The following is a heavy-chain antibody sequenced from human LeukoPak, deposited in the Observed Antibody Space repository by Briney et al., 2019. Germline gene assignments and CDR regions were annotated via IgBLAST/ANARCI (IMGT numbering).Heavy chain of an antibody. Sequence: PGGSLRLSCAPSGFTFSSYAMTWVRQAPGKGLEWVSAIGSSGNTYYADSVKGRFTISRDNSKNTLYLQMNSLRAEDTAVYYCAKGTSWKNPYYYMDVWGTGTTVTVSS. CDR1: GFTFSSYA. J-gene: IGHJ6*03. CDR3: AKGTSWKNPYYYMDV. V-gene: IGHV3-23*01. D-gene: IGHD2-2*01. CDR2: IGSSGNT.